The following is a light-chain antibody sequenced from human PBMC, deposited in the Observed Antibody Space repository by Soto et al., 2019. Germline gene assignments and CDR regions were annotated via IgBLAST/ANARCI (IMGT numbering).Light chain of an antibody. V-gene: IGKV3-11*01. CDR3: QHRSNWLA. J-gene: IGKJ4*01. CDR1: QSVSSY. CDR2: DAS. Sequence: EIVLTQSPATLSLSPGERATLYCRASQSVSSYLAWYQQKPGQAPRLLIYDASNRATDIPARFSGSGSGTDFTLTITSLEPEDFAVYYCQHRSNWLAFGGGTKVEVK.